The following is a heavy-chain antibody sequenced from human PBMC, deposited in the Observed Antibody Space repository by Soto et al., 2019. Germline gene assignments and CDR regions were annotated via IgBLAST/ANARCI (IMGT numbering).Heavy chain of an antibody. CDR2: ISGSGGRT. Sequence: SLRLSCAVSGFTFSSYVMSWVRQAPVKGLEWVSAISGSGGRTYYADSVKGRFTISRDNSKNTLYLQMNSMRADDTAVYYCAKVGYYDSSGHNWFDPWGQGTLVTVSS. CDR3: AKVGYYDSSGHNWFDP. D-gene: IGHD3-22*01. V-gene: IGHV3-23*01. CDR1: GFTFSSYV. J-gene: IGHJ5*02.